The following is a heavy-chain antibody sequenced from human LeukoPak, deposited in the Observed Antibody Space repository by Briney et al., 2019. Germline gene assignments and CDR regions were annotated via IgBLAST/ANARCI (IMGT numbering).Heavy chain of an antibody. CDR2: NKSKSDGETI. D-gene: IGHD2-21*02. V-gene: IGHV3-15*01. CDR1: GFTFSNAW. J-gene: IGHJ4*02. CDR3: TTSLAGAVTAVYPFDN. Sequence: GGSLRLSWVASGFTFSNAWMNWVRQAPGKGPEWVGSNKSKSDGETIGYAAPVKGRITISRDDSTNTLHLQMNSLKNEDTAVYYCTTSLAGAVTAVYPFDNWGQGTLVTVSS.